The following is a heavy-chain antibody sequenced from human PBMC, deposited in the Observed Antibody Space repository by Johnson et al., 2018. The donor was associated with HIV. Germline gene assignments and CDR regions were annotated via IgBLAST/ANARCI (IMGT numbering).Heavy chain of an antibody. J-gene: IGHJ3*02. CDR2: IGTAGDT. D-gene: IGHD3-10*01. V-gene: IGHV3-13*01. CDR3: ARESGHFGVSAFDM. CDR1: GFTFSNYD. Sequence: MMLVESGGGVVRPGGSLRLSCAVSGFTFSNYDMHWVRQATGKGLDWVSAIGTAGDTYYPGSVKGRFTISRDNANNLLYLQMSSLRVEDTAVYYCARESGHFGVSAFDMWGQGTMVTVSS.